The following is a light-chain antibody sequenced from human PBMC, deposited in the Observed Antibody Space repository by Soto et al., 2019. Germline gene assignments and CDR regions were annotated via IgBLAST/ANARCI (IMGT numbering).Light chain of an antibody. CDR1: QGISRY. J-gene: IGKJ5*01. CDR3: QQYYSYPQT. V-gene: IGKV1-8*01. CDR2: APS. Sequence: AIRMTQSPSSFSASTGDRVTITCRASQGISRYLAWYQQKPGKAPKLLIYAPSTLQSGVPSRFSGSGSGTDFTLTISCLQSEDFATYYCQQYYSYPQTFGQGTRLEIK.